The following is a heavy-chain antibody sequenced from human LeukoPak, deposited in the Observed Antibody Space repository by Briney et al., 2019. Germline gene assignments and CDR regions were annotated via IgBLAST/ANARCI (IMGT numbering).Heavy chain of an antibody. CDR2: ISGSGSTT. V-gene: IGHV3-23*01. CDR3: ARDGETARTADY. CDR1: GFTFSSYA. D-gene: IGHD1/OR15-1a*01. Sequence: GGSLRLSCAPSGFTFSSYAMICVRQIPGKGLEGLEWVSSISGSGSTTYYADSVKGQFTVSRDNSKNTLYLQMDSLRAEATAAYYCARDGETARTADYWGQGTLVTVSS. J-gene: IGHJ4*02.